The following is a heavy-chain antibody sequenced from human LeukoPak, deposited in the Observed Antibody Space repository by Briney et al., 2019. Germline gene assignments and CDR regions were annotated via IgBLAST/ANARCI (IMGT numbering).Heavy chain of an antibody. Sequence: GASVKVSCKASGYTFTYYGISWVRQAPGQGPEWMGWISGYNGNTNYAQKFQGRVTMTTDTSTSTAYMELRSLRSDDTALYYCARPNYPGGSGSYGGTNWFDPWGKGTLVTVSS. CDR1: GYTFTYYG. D-gene: IGHD3-10*01. J-gene: IGHJ5*02. V-gene: IGHV1-18*01. CDR2: ISGYNGNT. CDR3: ARPNYPGGSGSYGGTNWFDP.